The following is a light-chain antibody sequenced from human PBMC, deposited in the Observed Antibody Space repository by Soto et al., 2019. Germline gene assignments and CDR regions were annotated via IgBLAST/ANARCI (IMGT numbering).Light chain of an antibody. J-gene: IGLJ1*01. Sequence: QSALTQPASVSGSPGQSITISCTGTSSDVGGYNYVSWYQQLPGKAPKLMIYEVSNRPSGISDRFSGSKSGNTASLTISGLQGDDEADYYCTSFTFSSSLGFGTGTKLTVL. CDR2: EVS. V-gene: IGLV2-14*01. CDR3: TSFTFSSSLG. CDR1: SSDVGGYNY.